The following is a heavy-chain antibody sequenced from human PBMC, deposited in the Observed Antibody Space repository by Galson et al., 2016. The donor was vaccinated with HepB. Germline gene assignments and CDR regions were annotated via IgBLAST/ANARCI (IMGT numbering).Heavy chain of an antibody. V-gene: IGHV3-30-3*02. D-gene: IGHD3-10*01. CDR1: GFAFSTYA. Sequence: SLRLSCATSGFAFSTYAMHWVRQAPGKGLEWVAVISFDGTNKYYAESVKGRFTISRDNSKNTLYLQMNSLRAEDTALYYCAKDHGYFGSGSHHYWGQGTLVTVSS. J-gene: IGHJ4*02. CDR3: AKDHGYFGSGSHHY. CDR2: ISFDGTNK.